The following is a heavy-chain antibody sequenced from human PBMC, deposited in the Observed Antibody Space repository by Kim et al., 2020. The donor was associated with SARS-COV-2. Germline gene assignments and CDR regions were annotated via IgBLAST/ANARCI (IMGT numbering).Heavy chain of an antibody. D-gene: IGHD3-22*01. V-gene: IGHV3-30*02. Sequence: GRFTISRDNSKNTLYLQMNSLRAEDTAVYYCAKDSVRITMIVVVITGIDYWCQGTLVTVSS. CDR3: AKDSVRITMIVVVITGIDY. J-gene: IGHJ4*02.